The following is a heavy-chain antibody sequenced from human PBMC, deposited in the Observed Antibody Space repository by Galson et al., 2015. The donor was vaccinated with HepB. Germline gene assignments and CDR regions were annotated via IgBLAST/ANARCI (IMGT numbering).Heavy chain of an antibody. V-gene: IGHV1-2*06. CDR1: GYTFTSYH. CDR3: ARDQGEIYSSSWYLEIGYFDY. Sequence: SVKVSCKASGYTFTSYHMHWVRQAPGQGLEWMGRINPNSGGTNYAQKFQGRVTMTRDTSISTAYMELSRLRSDDTAVYYCARDQGEIYSSSWYLEIGYFDYWGQGTLVTVSS. D-gene: IGHD6-13*01. CDR2: INPNSGGT. J-gene: IGHJ4*02.